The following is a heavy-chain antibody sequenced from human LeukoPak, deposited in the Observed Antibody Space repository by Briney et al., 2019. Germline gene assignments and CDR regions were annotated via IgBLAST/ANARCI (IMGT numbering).Heavy chain of an antibody. D-gene: IGHD3-10*01. CDR2: ISSSSSYI. J-gene: IGHJ5*01. CDR3: TRAITYFYGSVTYDWFDS. CDR1: GFTFSSYN. V-gene: IGHV3-21*01. Sequence: GGSLRLSCAASGFTFSSYNMNWVRQAPGKGLEWVSSISSSSSYIYYADSVKGRFTISRDNAKNTVYLQMNSLRVDDTAIYYCTRAITYFYGSVTYDWFDSWGQGTRVTVPS.